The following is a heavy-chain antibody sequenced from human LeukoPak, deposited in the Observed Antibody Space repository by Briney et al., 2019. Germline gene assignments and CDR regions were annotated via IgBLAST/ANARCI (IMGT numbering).Heavy chain of an antibody. Sequence: PGGSLRLSCAASGFTFSSYSMNWVRQAPGKGLEWVSYISSSSSTIYYADSVKGRFTISRDNTKKSLYLQLNSLRPEDSAVYYCARPRGCGSAGCNNFDYWGQGTLVTVSS. CDR1: GFTFSSYS. CDR3: ARPRGCGSAGCNNFDY. D-gene: IGHD2-21*01. J-gene: IGHJ4*02. CDR2: ISSSSSTI. V-gene: IGHV3-48*04.